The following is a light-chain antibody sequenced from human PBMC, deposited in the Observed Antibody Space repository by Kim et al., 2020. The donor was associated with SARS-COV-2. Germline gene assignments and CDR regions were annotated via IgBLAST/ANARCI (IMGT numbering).Light chain of an antibody. CDR2: VNT. J-gene: IGLJ2*01. V-gene: IGLV1-40*01. Sequence: QRVTISCTGSSSNIGAGYDVYWYQQLPGTAPKLLIYVNTNRPSGVPDRFSASKSGTSASLAITGLQAEDEADYYCQSYDSSLSASVFGGGTKLTVL. CDR3: QSYDSSLSASV. CDR1: SSNIGAGYD.